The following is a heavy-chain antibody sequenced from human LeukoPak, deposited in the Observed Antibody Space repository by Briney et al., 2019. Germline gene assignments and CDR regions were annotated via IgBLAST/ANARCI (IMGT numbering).Heavy chain of an antibody. CDR1: GFTFSSYG. V-gene: IGHV3-30*02. CDR3: AKAGGSSWDPFDY. CDR2: IRNDGSHK. J-gene: IGHJ4*02. Sequence: GGSLRLSCAASGFTFSSYGMHWVRQGPGKGLEWVAFIRNDGSHKYYADSVKGRFTISRDNSKNTLYLHMNSLRADDTAVYYCAKAGGSSWDPFDYSGQGTLVTVSS. D-gene: IGHD6-13*01.